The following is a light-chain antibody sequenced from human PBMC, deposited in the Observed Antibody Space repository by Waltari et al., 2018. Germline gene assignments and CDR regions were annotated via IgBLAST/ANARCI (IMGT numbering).Light chain of an antibody. CDR2: NSS. V-gene: IGKV3-11*01. CDR1: QSIQTF. J-gene: IGKJ3*01. CDR3: QHRDNWLFT. Sequence: EIVLTQAPATLSFSPGDRATLSCRASQSIQTFLAWYQQKPGQAPRLLIYNSSLRASGVPVRFSGSGSGTDFTLTISHLEPEDFAFYFCQHRDNWLFTFGPGTKVEI.